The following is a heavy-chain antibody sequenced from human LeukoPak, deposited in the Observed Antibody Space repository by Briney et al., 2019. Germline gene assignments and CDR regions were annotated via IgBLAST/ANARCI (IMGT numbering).Heavy chain of an antibody. CDR1: GGSISSSSYY. J-gene: IGHJ2*01. V-gene: IGHV4-39*07. Sequence: SETLSLTCTVSGGSISSSSYYWGWIRQPPGKGLEWIGSIYYSGSTYYNPSLKSRVNQSGDTSKNQFSLKLSSVTAADTAVYYCARGRRAAAGPHYWYFDLWGRGTLVTVSS. D-gene: IGHD6-13*01. CDR2: IYYSGST. CDR3: ARGRRAAAGPHYWYFDL.